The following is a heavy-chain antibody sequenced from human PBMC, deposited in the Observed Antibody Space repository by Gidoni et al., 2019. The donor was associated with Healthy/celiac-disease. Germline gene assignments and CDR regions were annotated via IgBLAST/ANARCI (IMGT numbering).Heavy chain of an antibody. CDR1: GFTFGNAW. Sequence: EVQLVESGGGLVKPGGSLRLSCAASGFTFGNAWMSWVRQAPGKGLEWVGRIKSKTDGGTTDYAAPVKGRFTISRDDSKNTLYLQMNSLKTEDTAVYYCTTPPYCSGGSCYYFDYWGQGTLVTVSS. D-gene: IGHD2-15*01. CDR2: IKSKTDGGTT. CDR3: TTPPYCSGGSCYYFDY. J-gene: IGHJ4*02. V-gene: IGHV3-15*01.